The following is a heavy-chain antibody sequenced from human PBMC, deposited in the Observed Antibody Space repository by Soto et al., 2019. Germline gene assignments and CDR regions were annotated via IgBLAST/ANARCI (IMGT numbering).Heavy chain of an antibody. CDR1: GFTFSTYA. J-gene: IGHJ6*02. CDR3: AKHLHIVVRFSPLFSFSGLDV. Sequence: LRLSCVASGFTFSTYAMSWVRQAPGKGLEWVAGIAASDGATYYADSVKGRFTISRDNSKNTLYLQMNSPRAEDTAVYYCAKHLHIVVRFSPLFSFSGLDVWGQGTTVTVYS. D-gene: IGHD2-2*01. V-gene: IGHV3-23*01. CDR2: IAASDGAT.